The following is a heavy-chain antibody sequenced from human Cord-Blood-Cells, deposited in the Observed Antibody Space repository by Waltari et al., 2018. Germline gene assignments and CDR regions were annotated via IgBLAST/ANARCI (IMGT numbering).Heavy chain of an antibody. J-gene: IGHJ5*02. V-gene: IGHV1-69-2*01. CDR2: VDPEDGET. D-gene: IGHD4-17*01. CDR3: ATDAAGWYGDSAYNWFDP. Sequence: KVSGYTFTDYYMHWVQQAPGKGLEWMGLVDPEDGETIYAEKFQGRVTITADTSTDTAYMELSSLRSEDTAVYYCATDAAGWYGDSAYNWFDPWGQGTLVTVSS. CDR1: GYTFTDYY.